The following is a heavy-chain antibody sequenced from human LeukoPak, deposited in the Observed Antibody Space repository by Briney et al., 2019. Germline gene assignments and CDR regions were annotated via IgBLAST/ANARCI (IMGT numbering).Heavy chain of an antibody. Sequence: ASVKVSCKASGGTFSSYAISWVRQAPGQGLEWMGGIIPIFGTANYAQKFQGRVTITADKSTSTAYMELSSLRSEDTAVYYCAKSYYDYSNYRERYYYYYMDVWGKGTTVTVSS. CDR3: AKSYYDYSNYRERYYYYYMDV. J-gene: IGHJ6*03. CDR1: GGTFSSYA. D-gene: IGHD4-11*01. CDR2: IIPIFGTA. V-gene: IGHV1-69*06.